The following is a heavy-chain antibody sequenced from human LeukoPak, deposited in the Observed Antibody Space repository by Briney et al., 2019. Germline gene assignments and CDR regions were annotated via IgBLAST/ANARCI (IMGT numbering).Heavy chain of an antibody. D-gene: IGHD2-2*02. CDR2: IWHDGSSE. J-gene: IGHJ6*03. V-gene: IGHV3-33*03. CDR1: GFTFSSYG. Sequence: PGRSLRLSCAASGFTFSSYGMHWVRKAPGKGREWVAVIWHDGSSEYYADSVKGRFTISRDNSKNTLYLQMNSLRAEDTAVYYCAKSSCTSCYNYYYMDVWGKGTTVTVSS. CDR3: AKSSCTSCYNYYYMDV.